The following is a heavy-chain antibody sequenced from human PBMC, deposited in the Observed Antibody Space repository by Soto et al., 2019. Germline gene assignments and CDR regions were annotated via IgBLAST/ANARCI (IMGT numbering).Heavy chain of an antibody. CDR2: TSYDGSNK. J-gene: IGHJ6*02. Sequence: GWSMRLSSAASGLTFRSYAMPSVRQAPGKGLEWVAVTSYDGSNKYYADSVNGRFTISRDNYKNTLSLQMNSLRAEDTAVYYCASEHRGSWYFSYYGMDVWGQGTTVTVSS. CDR3: ASEHRGSWYFSYYGMDV. V-gene: IGHV3-30-3*01. CDR1: GLTFRSYA. D-gene: IGHD6-13*01.